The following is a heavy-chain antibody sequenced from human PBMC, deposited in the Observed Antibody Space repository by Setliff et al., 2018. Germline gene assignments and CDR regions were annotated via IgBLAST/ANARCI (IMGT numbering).Heavy chain of an antibody. J-gene: IGHJ6*03. CDR2: INGDAAIT. Sequence: PGGSLRLSCAASGFTFSDHWMYWVRQAQGKGLVWLSRINGDAAITNYADSVKGRFTISRDNGRNTLYLQINSLRGEDTGVYFCAALDWGENFYNVDAWGKGTTVTVSS. D-gene: IGHD7-27*01. V-gene: IGHV3-74*01. CDR1: GFTFSDHW. CDR3: AALDWGENFYNVDA.